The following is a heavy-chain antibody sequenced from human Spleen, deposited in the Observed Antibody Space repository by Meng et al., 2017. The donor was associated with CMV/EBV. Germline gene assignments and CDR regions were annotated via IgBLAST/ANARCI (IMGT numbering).Heavy chain of an antibody. D-gene: IGHD6-19*01. CDR2: VSGSGGST. Sequence: LSLTCAASGFTFSSFGMSWVRQAPGKGLEWVSTVSGSGGSTYYADSVKGRFTISRDNSKNTLYLQMNSLRAEDTAVYYCARRWGRGWGSFDYWGQGTLVTVSS. J-gene: IGHJ4*02. CDR1: GFTFSSFG. CDR3: ARRWGRGWGSFDY. V-gene: IGHV3-23*01.